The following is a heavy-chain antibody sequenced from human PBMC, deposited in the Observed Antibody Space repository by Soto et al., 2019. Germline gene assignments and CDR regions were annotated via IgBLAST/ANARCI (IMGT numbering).Heavy chain of an antibody. CDR3: ANDNPAFAL. V-gene: IGHV3-30*18. J-gene: IGHJ4*02. CDR2: ITYDGSYQ. CDR1: GFTFITSG. Sequence: QVQLVESGGGVVQPGRSLRLSCVASGFTFITSGMHWVRQAPGKGLEWVAIITYDGSYQHYADSVKGRFTISRDNSRNTLYLQMNSLTIDDTAVYYCANDNPAFALWGQGTLVTVSS.